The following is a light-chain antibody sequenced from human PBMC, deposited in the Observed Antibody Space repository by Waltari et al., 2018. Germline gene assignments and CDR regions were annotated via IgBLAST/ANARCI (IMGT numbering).Light chain of an antibody. J-gene: IGKJ2*01. CDR1: QSISTS. CDR3: QQYYSTPRT. V-gene: IGKV1-39*01. Sequence: IQMTQSPSSLSASVGDRVTITCRASQSISTSLNWYQQIPGKAPKLLIYVASTLQSGVPSRFSGSGSGTDFSLTISSLQPEDVAVYYCQQYYSTPRTFGQGTKLEIK. CDR2: VAS.